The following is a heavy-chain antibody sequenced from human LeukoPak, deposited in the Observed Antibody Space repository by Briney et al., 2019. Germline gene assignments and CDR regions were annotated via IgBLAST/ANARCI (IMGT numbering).Heavy chain of an antibody. CDR3: ARERDIVVVPAAMPEGWFDP. Sequence: ASVKVSCKASGYTFTSYAMHWVRQAPGQRLEWMGWINAGNGNTKYSQKFQGRVTITRDTSASTAYMELSSLRSEDTAVHYCARERDIVVVPAAMPEGWFDPWGQGTLVTVSS. D-gene: IGHD2-2*01. J-gene: IGHJ5*02. CDR2: INAGNGNT. CDR1: GYTFTSYA. V-gene: IGHV1-3*01.